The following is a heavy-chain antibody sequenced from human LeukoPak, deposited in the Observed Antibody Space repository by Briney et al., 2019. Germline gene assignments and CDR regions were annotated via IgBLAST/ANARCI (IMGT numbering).Heavy chain of an antibody. CDR3: AKAPTTVAISYYYGMDV. D-gene: IGHD4-23*01. Sequence: GGSLRLSCAASGFTVSSNYMSWVRQAPGKGLEWVSVIYSGGSTYYADSVKGRFTISRDNSKNTLYLQMNSLRAEDTAVYYCAKAPTTVAISYYYGMDVWGQGTTVTVSS. CDR2: IYSGGST. J-gene: IGHJ6*02. V-gene: IGHV3-66*01. CDR1: GFTVSSNY.